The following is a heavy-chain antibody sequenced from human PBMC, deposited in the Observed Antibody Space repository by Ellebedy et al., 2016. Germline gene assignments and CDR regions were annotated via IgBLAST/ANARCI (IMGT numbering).Heavy chain of an antibody. Sequence: ASVKVSXKASGYTFTGYYMHWVRQAPGQRLEWMGWINAGNGNTKYSQKFQGRVTITRDTSASTAYMELSSLRSEDTAVYYCARGLTGPDTARDYWGQGTLVTVSS. V-gene: IGHV1-3*01. CDR1: GYTFTGYY. D-gene: IGHD5-18*01. J-gene: IGHJ4*02. CDR3: ARGLTGPDTARDY. CDR2: INAGNGNT.